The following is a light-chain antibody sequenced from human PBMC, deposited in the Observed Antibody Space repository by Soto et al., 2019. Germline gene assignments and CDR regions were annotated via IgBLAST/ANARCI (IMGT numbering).Light chain of an antibody. CDR3: TSYTTSTTYV. CDR1: SSDVGRYNF. Sequence: LTQPASVSGSPGQSITVSCIGTSSDVGRYNFVSWYQQHPGKAPKLVIYDVSNRPSGVSNRFSGSKSGNTASLTISGLQAEDEADYYCTSYTTSTTYVFGTGTKVTVL. J-gene: IGLJ1*01. V-gene: IGLV2-14*03. CDR2: DVS.